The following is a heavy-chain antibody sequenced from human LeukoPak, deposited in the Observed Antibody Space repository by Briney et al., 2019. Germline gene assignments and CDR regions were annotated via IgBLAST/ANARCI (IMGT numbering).Heavy chain of an antibody. CDR3: ARVGYSYDSSGYYPHQNFDY. CDR2: ISSSSSYT. V-gene: IGHV3-11*06. CDR1: GFTFSDYY. D-gene: IGHD3-22*01. J-gene: IGHJ4*02. Sequence: PGGSLRLSCAASGFTFSDYYMSWIRQAPGKGLEWVSYISSSSSYTNYADSVKGRFTISRDNAKNSLYLQMNSLRAEDTAVYYCARVGYSYDSSGYYPHQNFDYWGQGTLVTVSS.